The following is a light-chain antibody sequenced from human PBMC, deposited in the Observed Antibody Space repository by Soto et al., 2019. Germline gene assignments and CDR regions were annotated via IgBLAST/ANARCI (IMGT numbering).Light chain of an antibody. CDR2: AAS. Sequence: EIVLTQSPATLSLSPGERATLSCRASQSVANYLAWYQQKPGQAPRLLIYAASIRATVIPARFSGCVSGTAFTLTISNLERKDFAVYYCQQRREWPRTFGQGTKVDIK. J-gene: IGKJ2*02. CDR1: QSVANY. CDR3: QQRREWPRT. V-gene: IGKV3-11*01.